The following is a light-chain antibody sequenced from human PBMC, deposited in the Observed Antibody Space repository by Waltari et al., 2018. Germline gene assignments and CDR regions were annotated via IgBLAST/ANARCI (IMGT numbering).Light chain of an antibody. J-gene: IGLJ1*01. CDR1: ALPNQS. Sequence: SYELTQPPSVSVSPGQTARITCSGDALPNQSASWYQQKPGQAPVLVIYKDSERPSGIPERFSGSSSGTTVTLTISGVQAEDEADYYCQSADSSGTYSFGTGTKVTVL. CDR3: QSADSSGTYS. CDR2: KDS. V-gene: IGLV3-25*03.